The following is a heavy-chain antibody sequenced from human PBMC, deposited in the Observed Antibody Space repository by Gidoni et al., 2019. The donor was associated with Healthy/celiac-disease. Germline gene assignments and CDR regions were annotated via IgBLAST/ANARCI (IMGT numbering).Heavy chain of an antibody. CDR2: INHSGST. D-gene: IGHD6-19*01. J-gene: IGHJ4*02. CDR1: GGSFSGYY. Sequence: QVQLQQWGAGLLKPLETLSLTCAVYGGSFSGYYWSWIRQPPGKGLEWIGEINHSGSTNYNPSLKSRVTISVDTSKNQFSLKLSSVTAADTAVYYCARGGIAVAGKDYWGQGTLVTVSS. V-gene: IGHV4-34*01. CDR3: ARGGIAVAGKDY.